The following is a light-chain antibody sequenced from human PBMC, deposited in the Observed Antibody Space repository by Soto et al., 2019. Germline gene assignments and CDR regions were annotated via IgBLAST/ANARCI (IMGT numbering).Light chain of an antibody. Sequence: QSVLNQPAYVSGCPGESITISCTGTSSDVGGYNYVSWYQQHPGKAPKLMIYEVSNRPSGVSNRFSGSKSGNTASLTISGLQAEDEADYYCSSYTSSSTPLYVFGTGTKVTVL. CDR3: SSYTSSSTPLYV. CDR1: SSDVGGYNY. V-gene: IGLV2-14*01. J-gene: IGLJ1*01. CDR2: EVS.